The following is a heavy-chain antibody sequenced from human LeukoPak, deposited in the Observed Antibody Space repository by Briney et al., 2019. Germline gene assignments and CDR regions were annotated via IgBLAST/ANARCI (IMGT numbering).Heavy chain of an antibody. V-gene: IGHV4-61*02. Sequence: SETLSLTCTVSGGSISSGGFYWSWIRQPAGKGLEWIGRIYISGSTNYNPSLQSRVTISVDTSKNQFYLKLRSVTAADTAVYYCARSTSFGVVIIDWGQGTLVTVSS. D-gene: IGHD3-3*01. CDR1: GGSISSGGFY. CDR3: ARSTSFGVVIID. J-gene: IGHJ4*02. CDR2: IYISGST.